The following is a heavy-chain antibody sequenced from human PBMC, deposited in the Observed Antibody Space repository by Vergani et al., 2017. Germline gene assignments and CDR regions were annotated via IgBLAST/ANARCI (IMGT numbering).Heavy chain of an antibody. CDR1: GGSISSSSYY. D-gene: IGHD2-15*01. CDR2: IYYSGST. V-gene: IGHV4-61*05. J-gene: IGHJ6*02. CDR3: ARDGARYCSGGSCYDYYYGMDV. Sequence: QLQLQESGPGLVKPSETLSLTCTVSGGSISSSSYYWGWIRQPPGKGLEWIGYIYYSGSTNYNPSLKSRVTISVDTSKNQFSLKLSSVTAADTAVYYCARDGARYCSGGSCYDYYYGMDVWGQGTTVTVSS.